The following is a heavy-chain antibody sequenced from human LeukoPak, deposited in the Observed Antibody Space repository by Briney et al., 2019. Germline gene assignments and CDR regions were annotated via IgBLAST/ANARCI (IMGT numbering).Heavy chain of an antibody. CDR2: INHSGST. D-gene: IGHD3-3*02. V-gene: IGHV4-34*01. CDR3: ARHFNLALDI. Sequence: SETLSLTCAVYGGSFSGYYWSWIRQPPGKGLEWIGEINHSGSTNYNPSLKSRVTISVDTSKNQFSLKLSSVTAADTAVYYCARHFNLALDIWGQGTMVTVSS. CDR1: GGSFSGYY. J-gene: IGHJ3*02.